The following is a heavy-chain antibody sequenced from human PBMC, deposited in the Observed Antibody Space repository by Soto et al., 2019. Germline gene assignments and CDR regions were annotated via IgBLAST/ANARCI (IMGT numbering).Heavy chain of an antibody. D-gene: IGHD2-21*01. CDR3: AQASPAVVVPESPVDY. V-gene: IGHV3-23*01. Sequence: GGSLRLSCAASGFTFSSYAMSWVRQAPGKGLEWVSAISGSGGSTYYADSVKGRFTISRDNSKNTLYLQMNSLRAEDTAVYYCAQASPAVVVPESPVDYWGQGTLVTVSS. J-gene: IGHJ4*02. CDR2: ISGSGGST. CDR1: GFTFSSYA.